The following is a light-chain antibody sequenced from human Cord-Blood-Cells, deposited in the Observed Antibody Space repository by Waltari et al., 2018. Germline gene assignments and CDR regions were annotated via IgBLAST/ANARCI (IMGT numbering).Light chain of an antibody. CDR1: SSDVGGYNY. CDR3: CSYAGSYTLVV. V-gene: IGLV2-11*01. CDR2: DVS. Sequence: QSALTQPRSVSGSPGQSVTISCTGTSSDVGGYNYVSWYQQHPGKAPKLMSYDVSKRPAGVPDRFSGSKSGNTASLTISGLQAEDEVDYYCCSYAGSYTLVVFGGGTKLTVL. J-gene: IGLJ2*01.